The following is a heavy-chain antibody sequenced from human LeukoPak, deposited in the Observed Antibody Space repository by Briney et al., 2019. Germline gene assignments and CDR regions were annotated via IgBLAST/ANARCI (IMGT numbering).Heavy chain of an antibody. CDR3: ARVGTYYRSLDS. V-gene: IGHV4-59*01. CDR1: GGSINDAS. CDR2: IYHSGGT. Sequence: SETLSLTCTVSGGSINDASWNWIRKPPGQGLEWIGYIYHSGGTNYNPSVRSLVTISLDTSKNQFSLKLSSVTAADTAVYYCARVGTYYRSLDSWGQGTLVTVSS. D-gene: IGHD3-10*01. J-gene: IGHJ4*02.